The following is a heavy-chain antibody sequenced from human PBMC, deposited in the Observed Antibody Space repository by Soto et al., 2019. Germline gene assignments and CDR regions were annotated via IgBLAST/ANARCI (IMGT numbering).Heavy chain of an antibody. V-gene: IGHV3-53*02. CDR3: ARALPVAKGGFGP. CDR1: GFTVSNTY. J-gene: IGHJ5*02. D-gene: IGHD2-2*01. Sequence: EVQLVETGGGLIQPGGSLRLSCAASGFTVSNTYMTWVRQPPGKGLECVSVIYTAGGTNYAASVKGRFIISRDNSKNTLYLQMNSLRAEDTAVYYCARALPVAKGGFGPWGQGTLVTVSS. CDR2: IYTAGGT.